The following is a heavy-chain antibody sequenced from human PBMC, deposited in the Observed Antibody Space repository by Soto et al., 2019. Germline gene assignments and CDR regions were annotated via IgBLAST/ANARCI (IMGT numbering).Heavy chain of an antibody. CDR2: IYYSGST. J-gene: IGHJ6*02. D-gene: IGHD2-21*01. Sequence: SETLSLTCTVSGGSISSYYWSWIRQPPGKGLEWIGYIYYSGSTNYNPSLKSRVTISVDTSKNQFSLKLSSVTAADTAVYYCARDSGGEDYYYGMVVWGQGTTVTVSS. CDR1: GGSISSYY. CDR3: ARDSGGEDYYYGMVV. V-gene: IGHV4-59*01.